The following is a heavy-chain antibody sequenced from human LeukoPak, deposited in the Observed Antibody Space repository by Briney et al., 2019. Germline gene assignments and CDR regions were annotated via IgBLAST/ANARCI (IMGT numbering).Heavy chain of an antibody. D-gene: IGHD4-17*01. CDR2: IYPGDFDT. J-gene: IGHJ4*02. CDR3: ARASGDGRFDY. Sequence: GEALQISFWASGSHFITYWIGGARQMPGKGLEGMGIIYPGDFDTRYSPSFQGQVTISADKSISTAYLQWSSLKASDTATYYCARASGDGRFDYWGQGTLVTVSS. V-gene: IGHV5-51*01. CDR1: GSHFITYW.